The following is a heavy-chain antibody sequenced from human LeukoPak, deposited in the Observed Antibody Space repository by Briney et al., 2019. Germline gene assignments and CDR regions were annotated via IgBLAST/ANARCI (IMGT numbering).Heavy chain of an antibody. CDR3: ARDLLRYGFDS. CDR1: GGSISIYY. Sequence: PSESLSLTCTVSGGSISIYYWSCIRQPPGKGLEWIGFLYYSGSTNYNPTLKSRVTISADTSKNQFSLKLSSVTAADTAVYYCARDLLRYGFDSWGQGTLVTVSS. J-gene: IGHJ4*02. D-gene: IGHD5-18*01. CDR2: LYYSGST. V-gene: IGHV4-59*01.